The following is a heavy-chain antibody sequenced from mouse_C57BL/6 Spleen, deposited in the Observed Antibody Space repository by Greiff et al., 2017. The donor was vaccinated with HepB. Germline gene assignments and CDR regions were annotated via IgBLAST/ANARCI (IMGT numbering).Heavy chain of an antibody. Sequence: EVQLVESGGGLVKPGGSLKLSCAASGFTFSDYGMHWVRQAPEKGLEWVAYISSGSSTLYYADTVKGRFTISRDNAKNTLFLQMTSLGSEDTAMDYCARGYGNYDWFAYWGQGTLVTVSA. V-gene: IGHV5-17*01. CDR3: ARGYGNYDWFAY. CDR1: GFTFSDYG. CDR2: ISSGSSTL. D-gene: IGHD2-1*01. J-gene: IGHJ3*01.